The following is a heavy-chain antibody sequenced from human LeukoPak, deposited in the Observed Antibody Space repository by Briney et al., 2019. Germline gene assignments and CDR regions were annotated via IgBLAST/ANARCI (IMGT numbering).Heavy chain of an antibody. CDR1: GFTFSSYA. V-gene: IGHV3-30*04. J-gene: IGHJ4*02. Sequence: GGSLRLSCAASGFTFSSYAMHWVRQAPGKGLEWVAVISYDGSNKYYADSVKGRFTISRDNSKNTLYLQMNSLRAEDTAVYYCAKGGKGYDYSYYWGQGTLVTVSS. D-gene: IGHD4-11*01. CDR3: AKGGKGYDYSYY. CDR2: ISYDGSNK.